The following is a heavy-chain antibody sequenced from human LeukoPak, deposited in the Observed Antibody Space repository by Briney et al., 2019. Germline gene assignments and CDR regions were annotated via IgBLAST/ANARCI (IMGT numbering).Heavy chain of an antibody. J-gene: IGHJ4*02. CDR2: IYYSGST. Sequence: KPSETLSLTCTVSGGSISSSSYYWGWIRQPPGKGLEWIGSIYYSGSTYYNPSLKSRVTISVDTSKNQFSLKLSSVTAADAAVYYCAKDRGDGYNSGYFVYWGQGTLVTVSS. CDR1: GGSISSSSYY. V-gene: IGHV4-39*07. D-gene: IGHD5-24*01. CDR3: AKDRGDGYNSGYFVY.